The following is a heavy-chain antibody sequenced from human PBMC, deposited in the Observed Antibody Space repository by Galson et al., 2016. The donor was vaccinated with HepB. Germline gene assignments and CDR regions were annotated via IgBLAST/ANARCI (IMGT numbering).Heavy chain of an antibody. CDR3: ARDSRALASV. CDR2: ISSSGTTV. Sequence: SLRLSCAASGLTFDSFAMNWVRQAPGKGLEWVSYISSSGTTVYYRDSVKGRFTISRDKARRSLYLQMSSLRDEDTAVYYCARDSRALASVWGQGTTVTVSS. V-gene: IGHV3-48*02. CDR1: GLTFDSFA. J-gene: IGHJ6*02.